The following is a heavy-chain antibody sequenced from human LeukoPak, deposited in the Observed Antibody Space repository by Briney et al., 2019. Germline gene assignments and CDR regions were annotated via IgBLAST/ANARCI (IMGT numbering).Heavy chain of an antibody. J-gene: IGHJ5*02. CDR1: GGSISSSY. CDR2: ISTSGST. Sequence: PSETLSLTCTVSGGSISSSYWSWIRQPAGKGLEWIGRISTSGSTNYNPSLKSRVTISIDTSKNQFSLEMSSVTAADTAVYYCARQVDPWGQGTLVTVSS. V-gene: IGHV4-4*07. CDR3: ARQVDP.